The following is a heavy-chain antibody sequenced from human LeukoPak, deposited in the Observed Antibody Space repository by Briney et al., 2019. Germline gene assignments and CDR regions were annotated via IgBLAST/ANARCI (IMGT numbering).Heavy chain of an antibody. D-gene: IGHD3-3*01. CDR1: GGSISSGDYY. Sequence: PSETLSLTCTVSGGSISSGDYYWSWIRQPPGKGLEWIGYIYYSGSTYYNPSLKSRVTISVDTSKNQFSLKLSSVTAADTAVYYCASRATYYDFWSGYYGAPGWFDPWGQGTLVTVSS. V-gene: IGHV4-30-4*01. CDR3: ASRATYYDFWSGYYGAPGWFDP. J-gene: IGHJ5*02. CDR2: IYYSGST.